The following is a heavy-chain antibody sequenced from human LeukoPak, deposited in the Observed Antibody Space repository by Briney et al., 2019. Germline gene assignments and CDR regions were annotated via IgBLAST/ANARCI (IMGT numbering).Heavy chain of an antibody. V-gene: IGHV3-53*05. J-gene: IGHJ4*02. CDR1: GFTVNY. D-gene: IGHD1-1*01. CDR3: AKQEVVGTNHFDY. Sequence: GGSLRLSCAASGFTVNYMTWVRQAPGKGLEWVSVIYADSSTYYPDSVKGRFTVSRDNSKSTLYLQMDSLRAEDTAMYYCAKQEVVGTNHFDYWGQGTLVTVSS. CDR2: IYADSST.